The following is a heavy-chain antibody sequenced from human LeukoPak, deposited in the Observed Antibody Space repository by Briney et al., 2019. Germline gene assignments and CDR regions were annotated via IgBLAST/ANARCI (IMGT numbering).Heavy chain of an antibody. V-gene: IGHV1-18*04. CDR1: GYTFTSYG. D-gene: IGHD6-13*01. J-gene: IGHJ5*02. CDR2: ISAYNGNT. Sequence: ASVKVSCKASGYTFTSYGISWVRQAPGQGLEWMGWISAYNGNTNYAQKLQGRVTMTIDTSTSTAYMELRSLRSDDTAVYYCARDGTYYAIKDSSWYWFDPWGQGTLVTVSS. CDR3: ARDGTYYAIKDSSWYWFDP.